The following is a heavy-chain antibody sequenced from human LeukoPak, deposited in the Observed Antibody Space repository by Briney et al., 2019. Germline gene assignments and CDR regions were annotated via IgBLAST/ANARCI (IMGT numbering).Heavy chain of an antibody. CDR2: IISSASII. V-gene: IGHV3-11*04. J-gene: IGHJ4*02. CDR3: AREGLNADY. D-gene: IGHD5/OR15-5a*01. CDR1: GFTFSDYY. Sequence: GGFLRPSCAAFGFTFSDYYMSGIRQAPGKGLDGFSYIISSASIIYYAHSVKGRFTIPRDNAKNSLYVQMNSLRAEDTAVYYCAREGLNADYWGQVTLVTVSS.